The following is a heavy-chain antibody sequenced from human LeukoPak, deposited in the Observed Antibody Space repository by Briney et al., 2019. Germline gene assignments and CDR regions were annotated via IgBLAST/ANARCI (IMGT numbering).Heavy chain of an antibody. D-gene: IGHD5-24*01. J-gene: IGHJ4*02. CDR1: GFSLSTNGVG. CDR2: FYWDDDK. V-gene: IGHV2-5*02. Sequence: ESGPTLVKPTQTLTLTCTFSGFSLSTNGVGVGWIRQPPGKALEWLALFYWDDDKRYSPSLKSRLTIIKDTSKNQVVLTMTNMDPVDTATYFCAHSQRDGSHGISLYYFDYWGQGTLVTVSS. CDR3: AHSQRDGSHGISLYYFDY.